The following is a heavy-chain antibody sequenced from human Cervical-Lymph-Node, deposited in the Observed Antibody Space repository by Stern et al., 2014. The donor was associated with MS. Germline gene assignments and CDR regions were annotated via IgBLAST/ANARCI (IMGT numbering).Heavy chain of an antibody. V-gene: IGHV4-59*01. CDR1: GGSISSYY. Sequence: QLQLQESGPGLVKPSETLSLTCTVSGGSISSYYWSWIRQPSGKGLEWIGYIYYSGSTNYNPSLKSRVTISVDTSKNQFSLKLSSVTAADTAVYYCARTPWASGSSLHFDYWGQGTLVTVSS. D-gene: IGHD3-10*01. J-gene: IGHJ4*02. CDR2: IYYSGST. CDR3: ARTPWASGSSLHFDY.